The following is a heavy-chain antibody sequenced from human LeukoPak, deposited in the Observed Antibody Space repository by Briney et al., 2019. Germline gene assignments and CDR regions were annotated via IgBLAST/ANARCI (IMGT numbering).Heavy chain of an antibody. CDR2: ISAGGST. Sequence: PGGSLRLSCAASGFTFSSYAMSWVRQAPGKGLEWVSAISAGGSTYYAGSVKGRFTISRDNSRNTLYLQMNSLRAEDTGVYYCAKRGQYYYDSSGYYYQDWGQGTLVIVSS. V-gene: IGHV3-23*01. J-gene: IGHJ4*02. CDR3: AKRGQYYYDSSGYYYQD. D-gene: IGHD3-22*01. CDR1: GFTFSSYA.